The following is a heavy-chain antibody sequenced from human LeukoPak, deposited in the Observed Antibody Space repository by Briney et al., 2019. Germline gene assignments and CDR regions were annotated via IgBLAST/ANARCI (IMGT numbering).Heavy chain of an antibody. V-gene: IGHV4-4*07. CDR3: ARERGNLRGDAFDI. Sequence: SETLSLTCTVSGVSFSSYYWTWIRQPAGKGLEWIGRIFSSGNTNYNPSLESRVTMSIDTSKNQFSLKLTSVTAADPAVYYCARERGNLRGDAFDIWGQGTMVTVSS. CDR1: GVSFSSYY. CDR2: IFSSGNT. J-gene: IGHJ3*02. D-gene: IGHD1-26*01.